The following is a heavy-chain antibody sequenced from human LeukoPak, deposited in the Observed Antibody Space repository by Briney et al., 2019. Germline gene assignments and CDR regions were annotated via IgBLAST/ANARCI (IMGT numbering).Heavy chain of an antibody. CDR2: ISSSSSYI. CDR3: AREVSGLAAYYYDSSGYYPDY. V-gene: IGHV3-21*01. D-gene: IGHD3-22*01. Sequence: PGGSLRLSCAASGFTFSNYAMRWVRQAPGKGLEWVSSISSSSSYIYYADSVKGRFTISRDNAKNSLYLQMNSLRAEDTAVYYCAREVSGLAAYYYDSSGYYPDYWGQGTLVTVSS. J-gene: IGHJ4*02. CDR1: GFTFSNYA.